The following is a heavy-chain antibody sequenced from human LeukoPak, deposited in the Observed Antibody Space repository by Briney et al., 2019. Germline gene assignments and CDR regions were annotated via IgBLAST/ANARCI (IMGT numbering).Heavy chain of an antibody. CDR2: ISGSGGNT. D-gene: IGHD3-22*01. CDR3: AKGMSVTSGYLELEY. J-gene: IGHJ4*02. V-gene: IGHV3-23*01. Sequence: GGSLRLSCAASGFTFSSYAMSWVRQSPGKGLEWVSSISGSGGNTYSADSVKGRCTISRDNSKKTLYLQMNSLRAEDTAVYYCAKGMSVTSGYLELEYWGQGTLVTVSS. CDR1: GFTFSSYA.